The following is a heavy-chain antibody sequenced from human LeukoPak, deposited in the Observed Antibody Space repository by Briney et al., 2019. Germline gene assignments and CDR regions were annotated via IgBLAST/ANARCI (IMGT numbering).Heavy chain of an antibody. V-gene: IGHV4-59*01. J-gene: IGHJ2*01. CDR3: ARDHIADYDILTGYYSTWYFDL. CDR1: GGSINSYY. CDR2: IYYIGKT. Sequence: SETLSLTCKVSGGSINSYYWSWIRQPPGKGLEWVGYIYYIGKTNYNPSLKSRVTISLDTSKNQVSLNLTSVTAADTAVYYCARDHIADYDILTGYYSTWYFDLWGRGTLVTVSS. D-gene: IGHD3-9*01.